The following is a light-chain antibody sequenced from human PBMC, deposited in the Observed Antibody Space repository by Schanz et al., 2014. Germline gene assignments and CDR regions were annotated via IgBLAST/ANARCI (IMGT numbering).Light chain of an antibody. J-gene: IGLJ3*02. CDR2: DVS. CDR3: SSYTSSTLGV. V-gene: IGLV2-11*01. CDR1: SSDVGGYNY. Sequence: HSALTQPRSVSGSPGQSVTISCTGTSSDVGGYNYVSWYQQHPGKAPKLMIYDVSNRPSGVSYRFSGSKSGNTASLTISGLQAEDEADYYCSSYTSSTLGVFGGGTKLTVL.